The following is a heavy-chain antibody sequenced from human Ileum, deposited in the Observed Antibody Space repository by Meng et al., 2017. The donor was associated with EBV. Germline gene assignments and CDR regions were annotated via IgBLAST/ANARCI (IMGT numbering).Heavy chain of an antibody. V-gene: IGHV4-30-4*01. Sequence: HPQGSCLCLCRLSSPRPLPCAVLGCYSRNTGNYWWWNRQPPGKGLEWIGYKYHRGRTYYNPSLKSRVTMSVATSSNQFSLKLSSAPAADTAVYYCARRGGYDILTPVGWFDPWGQGTLVTVSS. CDR1: GCYSRNTGNY. D-gene: IGHD3-9*01. CDR2: KYHRGRT. J-gene: IGHJ5*02. CDR3: ARRGGYDILTPVGWFDP.